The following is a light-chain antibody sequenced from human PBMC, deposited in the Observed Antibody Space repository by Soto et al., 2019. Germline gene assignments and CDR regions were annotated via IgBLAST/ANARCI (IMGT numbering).Light chain of an antibody. CDR3: QQFNSYPF. Sequence: AIQLTQSPSSLSASVGDRVTITCRASQGISSALAWYQQKPGKAPKLLIYDASSLESGVPSRFSGSGSGTDFNLTISSLQPEDFATYYCQQFNSYPFFGGGTKVEIK. V-gene: IGKV1-13*02. CDR1: QGISSA. CDR2: DAS. J-gene: IGKJ4*01.